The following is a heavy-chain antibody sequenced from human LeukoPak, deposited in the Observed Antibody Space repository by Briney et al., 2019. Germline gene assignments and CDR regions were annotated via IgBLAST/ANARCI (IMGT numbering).Heavy chain of an antibody. CDR3: ARDQSIAAAAIGGIPTDY. J-gene: IGHJ4*02. Sequence: ASVKVSCKASGYTFTSYGISWVRQAPGQGLEWMGGISAHTGNTNYAQKLQGRVTMTTDTSTSTAYMELRSLRSDDTAVYYCARDQSIAAAAIGGIPTDYWGQGTLVTVSS. D-gene: IGHD6-13*01. CDR1: GYTFTSYG. V-gene: IGHV1-18*01. CDR2: ISAHTGNT.